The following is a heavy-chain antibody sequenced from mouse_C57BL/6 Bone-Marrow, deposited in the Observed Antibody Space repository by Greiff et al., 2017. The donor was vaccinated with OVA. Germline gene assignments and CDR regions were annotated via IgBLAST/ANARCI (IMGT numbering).Heavy chain of an antibody. D-gene: IGHD1-1*01. CDR2: IDPESGDT. V-gene: IGHV14-4*01. Sequence: VQLQQSGAELVRPGASVKLSCTASGFNIKDDYMHWVKQRPEQGLEWIGWIDPESGDTEYASKFQGKATMTADTSSNTAYLQLSSLTSEDTAAYDCTYYYCSSYANWYFDVWGTGTTVTVSA. J-gene: IGHJ1*03. CDR1: GFNIKDDY. CDR3: TYYYCSSYANWYFDV.